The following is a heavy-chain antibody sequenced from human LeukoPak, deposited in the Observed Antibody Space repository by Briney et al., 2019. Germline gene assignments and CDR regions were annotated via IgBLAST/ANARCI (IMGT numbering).Heavy chain of an antibody. CDR1: GYSFNAYY. J-gene: IGHJ3*02. D-gene: IGHD1-7*01. V-gene: IGHV5-51*01. CDR3: ARHNWLELQKGAFDI. CDR2: IYPGDSDT. Sequence: GESLKISCKGSGYSFNAYYIAWVRQMPGKDLEWMGAIYPGDSDTTYSPSLQGQVTISADKSISTAYLQWSSLKASDTAMYYCARHNWLELQKGAFDIWGQGTMVTVSS.